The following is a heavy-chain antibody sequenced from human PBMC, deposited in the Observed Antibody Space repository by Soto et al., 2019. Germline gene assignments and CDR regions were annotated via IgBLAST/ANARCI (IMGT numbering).Heavy chain of an antibody. D-gene: IGHD2-15*01. CDR3: ANLGYCSGGSCYPPLDV. Sequence: SETLSLTCTVSGGSISSGGYYWSWIRQHPGKGLEWIGYIYYSGSTYYNPSLKSRVTISVDTSKNQFSLMMSSVTAADTAVYYCANLGYCSGGSCYPPLDVWGQGTTVTVSS. CDR1: GGSISSGGYY. CDR2: IYYSGST. J-gene: IGHJ6*02. V-gene: IGHV4-31*03.